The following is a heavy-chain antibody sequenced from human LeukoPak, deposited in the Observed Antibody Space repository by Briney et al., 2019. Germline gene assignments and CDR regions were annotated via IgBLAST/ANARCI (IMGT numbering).Heavy chain of an antibody. CDR3: ARESDDLGSYRYPDY. V-gene: IGHV3-33*01. Sequence: GGSLRPSCAASGFTFSRYGMHWVRQAPGKGLEWVAVIWYDGSDKYYADSVKGRFTISRDNSKNTLYLQMNSLRVEDTAVYHCARESDDLGSYRYPDYWGQGTLVTVSS. CDR2: IWYDGSDK. CDR1: GFTFSRYG. J-gene: IGHJ4*02. D-gene: IGHD3-16*02.